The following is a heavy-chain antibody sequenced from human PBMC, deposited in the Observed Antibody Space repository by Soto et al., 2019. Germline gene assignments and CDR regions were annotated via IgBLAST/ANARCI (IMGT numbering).Heavy chain of an antibody. CDR1: GGSISSYY. J-gene: IGHJ4*02. V-gene: IGHV4-59*01. CDR2: IYYSGST. CDR3: ARLESDSLPS. Sequence: SETLSLTCTVSGGSISSYYWSWIRQPPGKGLEWIGYIYYSGSTNYNPSLKSRVTISVDTSKNQFSLRLSSVTAADTAVYYCARLESDSLPSWGQGTLVTVSS. D-gene: IGHD2-21*01.